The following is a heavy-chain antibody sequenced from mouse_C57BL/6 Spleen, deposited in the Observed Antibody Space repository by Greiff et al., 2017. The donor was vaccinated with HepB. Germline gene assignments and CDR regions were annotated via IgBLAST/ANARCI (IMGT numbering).Heavy chain of an antibody. CDR3: ARLGDGYLAWFAY. J-gene: IGHJ3*01. V-gene: IGHV1-82*01. CDR1: GYAFSSSW. D-gene: IGHD2-3*01. CDR2: IYPGDGDT. Sequence: VKLVESGPELVKPGASVKISCKASGYAFSSSWMNWVKQRPGKGLEWIGRIYPGDGDTNYNGKFKGKATLTADKSSSTAYMQLSSLTSEESAVYFCARLGDGYLAWFAYWGQGTLVTVSA.